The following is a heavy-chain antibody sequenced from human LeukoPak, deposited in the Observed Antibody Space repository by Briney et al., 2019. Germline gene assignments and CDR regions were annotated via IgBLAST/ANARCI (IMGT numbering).Heavy chain of an antibody. V-gene: IGHV4-61*02. CDR1: GDSISSGYYY. D-gene: IGHD2/OR15-2a*01. CDR3: ARLNRWFDP. Sequence: PSETLSLTCTVPGDSISSGYYYWSWIRQPAGKGLEWIGRIYTSGTTNYNPSLKSRVTMSVDTSKNQFSLKLSSVTAADTAVYYCARLNRWFDPWGQGTLVTVSS. CDR2: IYTSGTT. J-gene: IGHJ5*02.